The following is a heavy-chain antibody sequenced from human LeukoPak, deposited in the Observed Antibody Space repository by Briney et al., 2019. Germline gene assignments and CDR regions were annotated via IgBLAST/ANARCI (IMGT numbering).Heavy chain of an antibody. V-gene: IGHV3-7*01. J-gene: IGHJ4*02. CDR1: GFTFSSYW. CDR3: ARDRGRIYDFWSGYSDY. CDR2: IKQDGSEK. D-gene: IGHD3-3*01. Sequence: GGSLRLSCAASGFTFSSYWMSWVRLAPGKGLEWVANIKQDGSEKYYVDSVKGRFTISRDNAKNSLYLQMNSLRVEDTAVYYCARDRGRIYDFWSGYSDYWGQGTLVTVSS.